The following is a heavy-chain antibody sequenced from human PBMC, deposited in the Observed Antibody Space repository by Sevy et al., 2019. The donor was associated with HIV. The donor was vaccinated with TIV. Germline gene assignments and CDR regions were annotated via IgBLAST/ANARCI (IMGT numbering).Heavy chain of an antibody. D-gene: IGHD3-3*01. CDR3: VKDFVGPVDF. J-gene: IGHJ4*02. V-gene: IGHV3-74*01. CDR2: INEDGRTT. Sequence: GGSLRLSCAASGFIVTNYWMHWVRQVPGKGLDWVSRINEDGRTTNHAGSVRGRFTISRDYAKNTLYLHMTNLGVEDTAVYYCVKDFVGPVDFWGQGILVTVSS. CDR1: GFIVTNYW.